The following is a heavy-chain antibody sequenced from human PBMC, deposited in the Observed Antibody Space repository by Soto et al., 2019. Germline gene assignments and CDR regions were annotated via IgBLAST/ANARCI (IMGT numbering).Heavy chain of an antibody. V-gene: IGHV4-59*01. D-gene: IGHD2-8*02. J-gene: IGHJ4*02. Sequence: PEKLPLTCTVSGGTIKYYYWTWFRQPPGKGLEWIGYIYSSGVTNYNPSLKSRVTISVDTSKNQFSLRLTSVTAADTAVYYCAICLKYSCTVYWCQGMLVSV. CDR3: AICLKYSCTVY. CDR1: GGTIKYYY. CDR2: IYSSGVT.